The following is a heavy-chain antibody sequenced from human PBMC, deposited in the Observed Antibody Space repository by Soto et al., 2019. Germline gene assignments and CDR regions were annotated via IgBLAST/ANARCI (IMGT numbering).Heavy chain of an antibody. V-gene: IGHV1-3*05. Sequence: QVQLVQSGAEEKKPGASVKVSCKASGYTFTSYAMHWVRQAPGQRLEWMGWINAGNGNTKYSQKFQGRVTITRDTPASTVYMERSSLRSEDTAVYDCARGTTVTDYWGQGTLVTVSS. J-gene: IGHJ4*02. CDR2: INAGNGNT. CDR1: GYTFTSYA. D-gene: IGHD4-17*01. CDR3: ARGTTVTDY.